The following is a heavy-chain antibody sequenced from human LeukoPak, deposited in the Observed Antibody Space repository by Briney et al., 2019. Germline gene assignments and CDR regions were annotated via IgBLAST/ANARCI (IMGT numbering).Heavy chain of an antibody. CDR1: GFTFSSYA. CDR2: ISYDGSNK. V-gene: IGHV3-30-3*01. Sequence: GGSLRLSCAASGFTFSSYAMHWVRQAPGKGLEWVAVISYDGSNKYYADSVKGRFTISRDNSKNTLYLQMNSLRAEDTAVYYCARDYLTGYDNGAANWGQGTLVTVSS. CDR3: ARDYLTGYDNGAAN. J-gene: IGHJ4*02. D-gene: IGHD3-9*01.